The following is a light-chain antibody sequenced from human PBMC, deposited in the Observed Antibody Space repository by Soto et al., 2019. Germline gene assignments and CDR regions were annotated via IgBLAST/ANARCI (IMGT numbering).Light chain of an antibody. J-gene: IGKJ2*01. CDR1: QSVSSSY. Sequence: EIVLTQSPGTLSLSPGERATLSCRASQSVSSSYLAWYQHKPGQAPRLLIYGASSRATGIPDRFSGSGSGPAFTLRNSRLEPEDFAVYYCQQYGSSPHTVGQGAKREIK. CDR2: GAS. CDR3: QQYGSSPHT. V-gene: IGKV3-20*01.